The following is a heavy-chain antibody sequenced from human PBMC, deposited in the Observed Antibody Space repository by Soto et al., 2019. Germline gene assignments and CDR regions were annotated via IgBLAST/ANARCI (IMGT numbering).Heavy chain of an antibody. D-gene: IGHD3-10*01. CDR2: IGTAGDT. Sequence: EVQLVESGGGLVQPGGSLRLSCAASGFTFSSYDMHWVRQATGKGLEWVSAIGTAGDTYYPGSVKGRFTISRENAKNSLYLQMNSLRAGDMAVYYCARAVLWFGEYAFDIWGQGTMVTVSS. V-gene: IGHV3-13*01. CDR3: ARAVLWFGEYAFDI. J-gene: IGHJ3*02. CDR1: GFTFSSYD.